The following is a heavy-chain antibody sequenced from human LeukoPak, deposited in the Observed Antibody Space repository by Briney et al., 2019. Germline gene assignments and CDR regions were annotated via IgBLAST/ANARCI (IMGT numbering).Heavy chain of an antibody. V-gene: IGHV1-18*01. CDR3: ARDRGITIFGVYPSWFDP. J-gene: IGHJ5*02. Sequence: GESLKISCKGSGYSFTSYGISWVRQAPGQGLEWMGWISAYNGNTNYAQKLQGRVTMTTDTSTSTAYMELRSLRSDDTAVYYCARDRGITIFGVYPSWFDPWGQGTLVTVSS. CDR2: ISAYNGNT. CDR1: GYSFTSYG. D-gene: IGHD3-3*01.